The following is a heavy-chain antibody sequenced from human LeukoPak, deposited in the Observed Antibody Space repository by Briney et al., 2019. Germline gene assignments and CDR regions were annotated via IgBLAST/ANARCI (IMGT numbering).Heavy chain of an antibody. CDR3: AKDSKIVGATFRSYHYMDV. D-gene: IGHD1-26*01. J-gene: IGHJ6*03. V-gene: IGHV3-23*01. CDR1: GFTFSSSA. Sequence: GRSLRLSCAASGFTFSSSAMSWVRQAPGKGLEWVSAIRGSGDRTHYADSVKGRFTISRDNSKNTLYLQMNSLRAEDTAVYYCAKDSKIVGATFRSYHYMDVWGKGTAVTVSS. CDR2: IRGSGDRT.